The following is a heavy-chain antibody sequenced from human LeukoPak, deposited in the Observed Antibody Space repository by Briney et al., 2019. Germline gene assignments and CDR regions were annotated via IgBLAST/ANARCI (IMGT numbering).Heavy chain of an antibody. J-gene: IGHJ4*02. Sequence: PSETLSLTCTVSGGSISNYYWNWIRQPAGKGLEWIGRIYSSGTTIYNPSLESRVTMSVDTSKNQSSLKLSTVTTADTAVYFCASGSIGYYPWGQGTLVTVSS. CDR2: IYSSGTT. CDR1: GGSISNYY. V-gene: IGHV4-4*07. D-gene: IGHD1-26*01. CDR3: ASGSIGYYP.